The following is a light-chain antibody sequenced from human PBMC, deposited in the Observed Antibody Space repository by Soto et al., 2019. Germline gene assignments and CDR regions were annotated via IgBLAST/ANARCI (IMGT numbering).Light chain of an antibody. CDR1: SNDVGSYNL. Sequence: QSALTRTASVSGSPGQSITISCTGTSNDVGSYNLVSWYQQHPGKAPKLMISEDSKRPSGVSNRFSGSKSGNTASLTISGLLAQDEADYYCCSYAGTSAFVYVFGTGTKLTVL. CDR3: CSYAGTSAFVYV. J-gene: IGLJ1*01. V-gene: IGLV2-23*02. CDR2: EDS.